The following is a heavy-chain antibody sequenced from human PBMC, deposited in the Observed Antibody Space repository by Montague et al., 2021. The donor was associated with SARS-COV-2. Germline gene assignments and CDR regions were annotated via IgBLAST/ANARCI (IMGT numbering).Heavy chain of an antibody. CDR1: GFTFSSYS. Sequence: SLRLSCAAPGFTFSSYSMNWVRQAPGKGLEWVSSISSSSSYIYYADSVKGRFTISRDNAKNSLYLQMNSLRAEDTAVYYCARDRGSIYCGGDCYTPYFDYWGQGTLVTVSS. CDR3: ARDRGSIYCGGDCYTPYFDY. D-gene: IGHD2-21*02. CDR2: ISSSSSYI. J-gene: IGHJ4*02. V-gene: IGHV3-21*01.